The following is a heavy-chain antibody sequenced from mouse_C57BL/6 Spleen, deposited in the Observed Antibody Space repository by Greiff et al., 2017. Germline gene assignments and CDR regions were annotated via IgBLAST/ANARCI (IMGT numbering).Heavy chain of an antibody. CDR3: ARYSFYAMDY. CDR1: GFTFSDYG. J-gene: IGHJ4*01. CDR2: ISSGSSTI. D-gene: IGHD2-12*01. V-gene: IGHV5-17*01. Sequence: EVQGVESGGGLVKPGGSLKLSCAASGFTFSDYGMHWVRQAPEKGLEWVAYISSGSSTIYYADTVKVRFTISRDNAKNTLFLQMTSLRSEDTAMYYCARYSFYAMDYWGQGTSVTVSS.